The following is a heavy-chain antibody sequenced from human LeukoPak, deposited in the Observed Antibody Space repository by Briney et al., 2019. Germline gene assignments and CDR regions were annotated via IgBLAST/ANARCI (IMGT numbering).Heavy chain of an antibody. D-gene: IGHD2-15*01. CDR1: GFTFSGYS. Sequence: GGSLRLSCAASGFTFSGYSMNWVRQAPGKGLDWVSAIHSSGNTYYADSVKGRVTISRDNSKNTLYLQMSSLRAEDTAVYFCVRGYSFGPYGMDVWGQGTTVTVSS. J-gene: IGHJ6*02. CDR2: IHSSGNT. CDR3: VRGYSFGPYGMDV. V-gene: IGHV3-53*05.